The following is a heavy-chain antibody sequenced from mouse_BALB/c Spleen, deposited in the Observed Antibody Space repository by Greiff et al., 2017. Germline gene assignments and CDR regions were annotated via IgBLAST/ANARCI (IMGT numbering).Heavy chain of an antibody. J-gene: IGHJ2*01. V-gene: IGHV1-20*02. CDR1: GYSFTGYF. CDR3: ARSGDGNYFDY. CDR2: INPYNGDT. Sequence: EVQLQQSGPELVKPGASVKISCKASGYSFTGYFMNWVMQSHGKSLEWIGRINPYNGDTFYNQKFKGKATLTVDKSSSTAHMELRSLASEDSAVYYCARSGDGNYFDYWGQGTTLTVSS. D-gene: IGHD2-1*01.